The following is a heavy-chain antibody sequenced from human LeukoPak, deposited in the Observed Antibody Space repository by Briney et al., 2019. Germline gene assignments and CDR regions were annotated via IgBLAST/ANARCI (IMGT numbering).Heavy chain of an antibody. CDR2: ISSSSSYI. V-gene: IGHV3-21*01. Sequence: GVSLSLSCAASGFTFSSYSMNWVRQAPGKGLEWASSISSSSSYIYYADSAKRRFTISRDNAKNSLYLQMPSLRAEDTAVYYCAGQYSYGFAWFYPWGQGTLGTASS. J-gene: IGHJ5*02. D-gene: IGHD5-18*01. CDR1: GFTFSSYS. CDR3: AGQYSYGFAWFYP.